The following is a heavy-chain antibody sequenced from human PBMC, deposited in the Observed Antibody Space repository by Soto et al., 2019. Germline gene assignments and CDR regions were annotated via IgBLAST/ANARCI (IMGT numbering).Heavy chain of an antibody. V-gene: IGHV4-34*01. D-gene: IGHD2-15*01. J-gene: IGHJ4*02. Sequence: SETLSLTCAVYGGSFSGYYWSWIRQPPGKGLEWIGEINHSGSTNYNPSLKSRVTISVDTSKNQFSLKLSSVTAADTAVYYCARGSRRRGGGSSPFDYWGQGTLVTVSS. CDR3: ARGSRRRGGGSSPFDY. CDR1: GGSFSGYY. CDR2: INHSGST.